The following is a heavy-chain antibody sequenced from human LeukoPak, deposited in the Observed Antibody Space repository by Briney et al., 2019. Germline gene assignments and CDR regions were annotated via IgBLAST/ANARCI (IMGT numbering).Heavy chain of an antibody. V-gene: IGHV3-66*01. J-gene: IGHJ6*03. CDR3: ARDLRNYYYYYYMDV. CDR2: IYSGGST. Sequence: GGSLRLSCAASGFTVSSNYMSWVRQAPGKGLEWVSVIYSGGSTYYADSVKGRFTISRDNSKNTLYLQMNSLRAEDTAVYYCARDLRNYYYYYYMDVWGKGTTVTVSS. D-gene: IGHD3-16*01. CDR1: GFTVSSNY.